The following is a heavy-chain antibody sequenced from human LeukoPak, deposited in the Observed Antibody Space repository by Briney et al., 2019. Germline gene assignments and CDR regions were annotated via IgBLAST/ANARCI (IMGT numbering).Heavy chain of an antibody. CDR3: ARRRSSGNWFDS. J-gene: IGHJ5*01. V-gene: IGHV1-2*06. CDR2: INPNSGGT. Sequence: GASVKVSCKASGYTFTGYYMHWVRQAPGQGLEWMGRINPNSGGTNYAQKFQGRVTMTRDTSISTAYMELSRLRSDDTAVYYCARRRSSGNWFDSWGQGTLVTVSS. D-gene: IGHD6-6*01. CDR1: GYTFTGYY.